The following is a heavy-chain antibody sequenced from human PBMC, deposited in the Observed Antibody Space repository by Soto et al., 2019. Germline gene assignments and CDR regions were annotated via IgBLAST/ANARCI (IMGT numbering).Heavy chain of an antibody. CDR1: GGSISGYY. CDR2: FYYRGST. J-gene: IGHJ3*01. V-gene: IGHV4-59*08. D-gene: IGHD2-8*01. CDR3: ARTKTGYAFDV. Sequence: SETLSLTCTVSGGSISGYYWTWIRQPPGKGLEWIGYFYYRGSTSYNPSLKSRVTISGDTSKNHFALKLSSVTAADTAVYYCARTKTGYAFDVWGQGKMVTVSS.